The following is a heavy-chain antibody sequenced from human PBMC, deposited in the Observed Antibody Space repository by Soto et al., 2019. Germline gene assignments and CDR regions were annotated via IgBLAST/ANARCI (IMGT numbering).Heavy chain of an antibody. V-gene: IGHV4-59*08. CDR3: ARHSNRNYGLYYFDY. J-gene: IGHJ4*02. D-gene: IGHD4-4*01. CDR1: SYSISTYY. CDR2: IYYSGST. Sequence: SETLSLTCTFSSYSISTYYWIWIRQPPGKGLEWIGYIYYSGSTKYKPSLKSRVTISVDTSKNQFSLKVSSATAADTAVYYCARHSNRNYGLYYFDYWGLGALVTVSS.